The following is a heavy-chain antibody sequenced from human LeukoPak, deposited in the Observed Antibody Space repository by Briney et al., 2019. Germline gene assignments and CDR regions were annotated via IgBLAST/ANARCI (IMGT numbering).Heavy chain of an antibody. CDR3: ARGVVIAPQTFDY. CDR2: IYYSGST. V-gene: IGHV4-59*01. J-gene: IGHJ4*02. D-gene: IGHD2-21*01. CDR1: GESISGFY. Sequence: SETLSLTCTVSGESISGFYWTWIRQPPGKGLEWIGYIYYSGSTNYNPSLKSRVTISVDTSKNQFSLKLSSVTAAGTAVYYCARGVVIAPQTFDYWGQGTLVTVSS.